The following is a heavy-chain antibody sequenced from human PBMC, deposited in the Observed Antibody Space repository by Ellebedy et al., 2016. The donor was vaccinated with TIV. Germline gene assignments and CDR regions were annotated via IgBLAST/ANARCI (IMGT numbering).Heavy chain of an antibody. V-gene: IGHV3-15*01. Sequence: GGSLRLXXAASGFTFSNAWMSWVRQAPGKGLEWVGRIKSKTDGGTTDYAAPVKGRFTISRDNSKNTLYLQMNSLRAEDTAVYYCARAPPDLPYYYYGMDVWGQGTTVTVSS. CDR3: ARAPPDLPYYYYGMDV. CDR1: GFTFSNAW. CDR2: IKSKTDGGTT. J-gene: IGHJ6*02.